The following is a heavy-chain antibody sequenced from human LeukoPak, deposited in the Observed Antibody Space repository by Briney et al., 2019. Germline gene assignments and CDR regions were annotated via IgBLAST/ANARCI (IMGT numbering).Heavy chain of an antibody. CDR3: AASKRSGSLYAFDI. CDR2: IYYSGST. V-gene: IGHV4-59*01. J-gene: IGHJ3*02. Sequence: SETLSLTCSVSGGSISSYYWSWIRQPPGKGPEWIGYIYYSGSTNYNPSLKSRVTISVDTSKNQFSLKLSSVTAADTAVYYCAASKRSGSLYAFDIWGQGTMVTVSS. D-gene: IGHD3-10*01. CDR1: GGSISSYY.